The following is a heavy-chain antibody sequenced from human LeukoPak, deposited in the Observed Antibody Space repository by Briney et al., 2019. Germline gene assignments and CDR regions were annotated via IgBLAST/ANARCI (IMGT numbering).Heavy chain of an antibody. Sequence: PGGSLRLSCAASGFTFSSYGMHWVRQAPGKGLEWVSSISSSSTYIYYADSVKGRFTISRDNAKNSLYLQINSLRAEDTAVYYCARGDSPHYYFGMDVWGQGTTVTVSS. CDR2: ISSSSTYI. CDR3: ARGDSPHYYFGMDV. V-gene: IGHV3-21*01. CDR1: GFTFSSYG. J-gene: IGHJ6*02.